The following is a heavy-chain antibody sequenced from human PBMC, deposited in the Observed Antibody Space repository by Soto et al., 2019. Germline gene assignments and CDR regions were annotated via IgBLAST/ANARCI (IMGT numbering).Heavy chain of an antibody. D-gene: IGHD2-21*01. CDR2: INSDWTIS. Sequence: GGSLRLSCAASGFTFDTYWMNWVRQAPGKGPEWLSGINSDWTISSYADSVKGRFTISRDNARNTLSLQMNSLRADDTAVYYCARLSGDHSAFFSYGMDAWGQGTTVTVSS. V-gene: IGHV3-74*01. CDR1: GFTFDTYW. J-gene: IGHJ6*02. CDR3: ARLSGDHSAFFSYGMDA.